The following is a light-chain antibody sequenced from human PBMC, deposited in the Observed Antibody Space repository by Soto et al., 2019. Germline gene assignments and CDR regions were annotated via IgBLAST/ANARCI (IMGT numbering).Light chain of an antibody. V-gene: IGKV1-5*01. CDR2: DAS. CDR1: QSISSW. Sequence: DIQMTQSPSTLSASVGDRVTITCRASQSISSWLAWYQQKPGKAPKLLIYDASSLESGVPSRFSGSGSGTEFTLTFSSLQPDDFATYYCQQYNIYPFTFGPGTKVDIK. CDR3: QQYNIYPFT. J-gene: IGKJ3*01.